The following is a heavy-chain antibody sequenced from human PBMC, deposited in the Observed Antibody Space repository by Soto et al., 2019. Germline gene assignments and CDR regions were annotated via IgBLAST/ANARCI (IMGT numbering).Heavy chain of an antibody. J-gene: IGHJ5*02. V-gene: IGHV1-8*01. Sequence: ASVKVSCKASGYTFTSYDINWVRQATGQGLEWMGWMNPNSGNTGYAQKFQGRVTMTRNTSISTAYMELSSLRSEDTAVYYCARGPSLTNWFDPWGQGTLVTVSS. CDR2: MNPNSGNT. CDR3: ARGPSLTNWFDP. D-gene: IGHD2-21*02. CDR1: GYTFTSYD.